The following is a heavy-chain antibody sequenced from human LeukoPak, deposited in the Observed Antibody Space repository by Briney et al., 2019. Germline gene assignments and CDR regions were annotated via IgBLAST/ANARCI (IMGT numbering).Heavy chain of an antibody. CDR2: IYYSGNT. CDR1: GGSVSISSYF. V-gene: IGHV4-39*01. D-gene: IGHD1-26*01. Sequence: SETLSLTCNVSGGSVSISSYFWGWIRQPPGKGLEWIGSIYYSGNTCYNPSLKSRVTISIDTSKNQFSLRLTSVTAADTAVYYCARHQYSGSYYHYWGQGTLVTVSS. J-gene: IGHJ4*02. CDR3: ARHQYSGSYYHY.